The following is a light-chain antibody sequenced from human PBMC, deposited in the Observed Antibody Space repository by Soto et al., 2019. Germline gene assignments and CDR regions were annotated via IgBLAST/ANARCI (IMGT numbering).Light chain of an antibody. CDR3: QQYNSYSVT. Sequence: DIQMTQSPSTLSATAGDRVTITCRASQSISSWLAWYQHKPGKAPKLLIYDASNLDSGVPSRFSGSGSGTEFTLTISSLQPDDFATYYCQQYNSYSVTFGQGTKVDIK. CDR2: DAS. CDR1: QSISSW. J-gene: IGKJ1*01. V-gene: IGKV1-5*01.